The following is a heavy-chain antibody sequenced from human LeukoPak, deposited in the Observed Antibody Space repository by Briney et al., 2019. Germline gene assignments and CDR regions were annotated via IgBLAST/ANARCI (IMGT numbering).Heavy chain of an antibody. J-gene: IGHJ4*02. CDR3: ARDHNYAFDN. CDR2: IGISSGNT. V-gene: IGHV3-48*04. D-gene: IGHD1-1*01. Sequence: PGGSLRLSCTASGFPFSDYSMNWVRQAPGKGLEWISYIGISSGNTKYADSVWGRFTISADNAKNSLYLQMNSLRVEDTAVYYCARDHNYAFDNWGQGTLVSVSS. CDR1: GFPFSDYS.